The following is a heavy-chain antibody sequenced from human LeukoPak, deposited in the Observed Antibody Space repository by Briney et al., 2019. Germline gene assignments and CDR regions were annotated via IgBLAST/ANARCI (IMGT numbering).Heavy chain of an antibody. D-gene: IGHD3-22*01. CDR3: ARGSITMIVVVINFAD. J-gene: IGHJ4*02. CDR2: ISSSGSTI. Sequence: PGGSLSHSCAASGFTFSDYYMSWIRQAPGKGLEWVSYISSSGSTIYYADSVKGRFTISRDNAKNSLYLQMNSLRAEDTAVYYCARGSITMIVVVINFADWGQGRLATVSS. V-gene: IGHV3-11*04. CDR1: GFTFSDYY.